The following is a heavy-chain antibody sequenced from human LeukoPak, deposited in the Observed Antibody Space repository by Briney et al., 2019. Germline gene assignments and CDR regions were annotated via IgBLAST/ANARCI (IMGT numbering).Heavy chain of an antibody. D-gene: IGHD3/OR15-3a*01. CDR3: ARLQDSNWFDP. Sequence: ASVKVSCKASGYTFTGYYMHWVRQAPGQGLEWMGWISAYNGNTNYAQKLQGRVTMTTDTSTSTAYMELRSLRSDDTAVYYCARLQDSNWFDPWGQGTLVTVSS. V-gene: IGHV1-18*04. CDR1: GYTFTGYY. CDR2: ISAYNGNT. J-gene: IGHJ5*02.